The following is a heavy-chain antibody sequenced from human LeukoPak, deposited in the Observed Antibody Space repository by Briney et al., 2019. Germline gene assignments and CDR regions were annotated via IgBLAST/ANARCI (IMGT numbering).Heavy chain of an antibody. Sequence: PSETLSLTCSASGGSIRGYYWNWIRQPPGKGLEWIGYIYYSGSTNYNPSLKSRVTISVDKSKRQFSLNLTSVTAADTAVYYCARGGDYCNSFDPWGQGTLVSVSS. D-gene: IGHD4-17*01. V-gene: IGHV4-59*01. J-gene: IGHJ5*02. CDR3: ARGGDYCNSFDP. CDR2: IYYSGST. CDR1: GGSIRGYY.